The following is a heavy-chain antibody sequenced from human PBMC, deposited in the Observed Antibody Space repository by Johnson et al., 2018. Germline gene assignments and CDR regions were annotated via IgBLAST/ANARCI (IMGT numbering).Heavy chain of an antibody. V-gene: IGHV3-30*18. CDR3: AKGGSKWELYYYHYMDV. Sequence: QVQLVQSGGGVVQPGRSLRLSCTVSGFTFSNYAIHWVRQAPGKGLEWVAVISYDGNNKYYADSVKGRFTISRDNSENTLSLQMNSLRAEDTAVYYCAKGGSKWELYYYHYMDVWGKGTTVTVSS. D-gene: IGHD1-26*01. J-gene: IGHJ6*03. CDR1: GFTFSNYA. CDR2: ISYDGNNK.